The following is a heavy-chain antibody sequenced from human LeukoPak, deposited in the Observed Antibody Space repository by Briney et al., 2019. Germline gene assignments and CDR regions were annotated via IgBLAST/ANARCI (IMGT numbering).Heavy chain of an antibody. V-gene: IGHV4-31*03. Sequence: SETLSLTCTVSGGSISSGGYYWSWIRQHPGKGLEWIGYIYYSGSTYYNPSLKSRVTISVDTSKNQFSLKLSSVTAADTAVYYCAREDCSGGSCSLDYWGQGTLVTVSS. CDR3: AREDCSGGSCSLDY. J-gene: IGHJ4*02. D-gene: IGHD2-15*01. CDR1: GGSISSGGYY. CDR2: IYYSGST.